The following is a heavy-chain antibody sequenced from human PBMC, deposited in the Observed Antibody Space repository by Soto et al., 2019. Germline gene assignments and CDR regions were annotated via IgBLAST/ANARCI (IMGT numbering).Heavy chain of an antibody. D-gene: IGHD1-26*01. CDR1: GGSISSGDYY. J-gene: IGHJ5*02. Sequence: SETLSLTCTVSGGSISSGDYYWSWIRQPPGKGLEWIGYIYYSGSTYYNPSLKSRVTISVDGSKNQFSLKLSSVTAADTALYYCARDIGRGSYWNWFDPWGQGTLVTVSS. V-gene: IGHV4-30-4*01. CDR2: IYYSGST. CDR3: ARDIGRGSYWNWFDP.